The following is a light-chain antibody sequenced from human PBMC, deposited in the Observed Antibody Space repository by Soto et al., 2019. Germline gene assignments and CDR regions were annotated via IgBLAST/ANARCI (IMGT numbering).Light chain of an antibody. J-gene: IGKJ1*01. CDR1: QTINTN. V-gene: IGKV1-39*01. CDR3: QQYYSSQWT. CDR2: AAS. Sequence: DVQLTQSPSSLSASVGDRVTITCRASQTINTNLYWYQQKPGKAPELLIYAASLLQSGVPSRFSGSGSGTDFTLTISGLEPEDFAIYFCQQYYSSQWTFGRGYKVE.